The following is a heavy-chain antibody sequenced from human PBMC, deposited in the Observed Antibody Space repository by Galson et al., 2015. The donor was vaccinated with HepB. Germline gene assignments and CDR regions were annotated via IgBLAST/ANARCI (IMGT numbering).Heavy chain of an antibody. V-gene: IGHV3-73*01. Sequence: SLRLSCAASGFIFSGSAIHWVRQASGKGLEWVGRIRSKANSYATVYAASVKGRSTISRDDSKNTAYLQMNSLKTEDTAVYYCTRRDDFWSGYGVDYWGQGTLVTVSS. CDR3: TRRDDFWSGYGVDY. J-gene: IGHJ4*02. CDR2: IRSKANSYAT. D-gene: IGHD3-3*01. CDR1: GFIFSGSA.